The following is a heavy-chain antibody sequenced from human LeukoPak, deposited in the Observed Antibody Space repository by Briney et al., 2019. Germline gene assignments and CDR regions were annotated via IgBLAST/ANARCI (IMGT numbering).Heavy chain of an antibody. D-gene: IGHD2-2*01. CDR3: ARVLGYCSGTNCFAPLDY. J-gene: IGHJ4*02. Sequence: GASVKVSCKASGYTFTSYGLSWVRQAPGQGLEWMGWISANKGTTKYAQSLQGRVTMTTDTSTATAYMEVRSLRSDDTAMYYCARVLGYCSGTNCFAPLDYWGQGTLVTVSS. V-gene: IGHV1-18*01. CDR1: GYTFTSYG. CDR2: ISANKGTT.